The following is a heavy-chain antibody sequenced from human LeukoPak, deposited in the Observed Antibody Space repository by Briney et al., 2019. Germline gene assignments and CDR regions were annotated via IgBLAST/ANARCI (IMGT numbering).Heavy chain of an antibody. CDR1: GGSISSSSYY. CDR3: AVDFGSHRVVY. V-gene: IGHV4-39*01. Sequence: SETLSLTCTVSGGSISSSSYYWGWVRQPPGKGLEWIGRIYYSGNTYYNPSLERRVTISRDTSKNQSSLRLSSVTAADTAVYYCAVDFGSHRVVYWGQGTLVTVSS. D-gene: IGHD3-3*01. J-gene: IGHJ4*01. CDR2: IYYSGNT.